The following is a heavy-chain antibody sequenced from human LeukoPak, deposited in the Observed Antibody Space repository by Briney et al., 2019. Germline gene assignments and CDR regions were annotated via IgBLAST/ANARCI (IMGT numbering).Heavy chain of an antibody. Sequence: VKVSCKASGGTFSSYAISWVRQAPGQGLEWMGGIIPIFGTANYAQKFQGRVTMTEDTSTDTAYMELSSLRSEDTAVYYCATNSNYVSHYYYYMDVWGKGTTVTVSS. CDR2: IIPIFGTA. V-gene: IGHV1-69*13. CDR1: GGTFSSYA. J-gene: IGHJ6*03. CDR3: ATNSNYVSHYYYYMDV. D-gene: IGHD4-11*01.